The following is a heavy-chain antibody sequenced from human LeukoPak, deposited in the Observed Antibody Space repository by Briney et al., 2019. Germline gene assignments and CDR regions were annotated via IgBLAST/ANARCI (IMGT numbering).Heavy chain of an antibody. CDR1: GYTFTSFF. J-gene: IGHJ4*02. V-gene: IGHV1-46*01. Sequence: ASVKVSCKASGYTFTSFFMHWVRQAPGQGLEWMGMIYPRDGSTSYAQKFQGRVTVTRDTSTSTVHMELSGLRSEDTAVYYCARDQEGFDYWGQGTLVTVSS. CDR3: ARDQEGFDY. CDR2: IYPRDGST.